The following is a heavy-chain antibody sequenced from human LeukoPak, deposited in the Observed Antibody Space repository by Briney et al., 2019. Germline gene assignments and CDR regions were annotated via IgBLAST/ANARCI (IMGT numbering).Heavy chain of an antibody. CDR3: AREIVSAVAGNFDY. J-gene: IGHJ4*02. CDR1: GFTFSSYE. V-gene: IGHV3-48*03. CDR2: ISSSDSTR. D-gene: IGHD6-19*01. Sequence: GGSLRLSCVASGFTFSSYEMNWVRQAPGKGLEWVSYISSSDSTRTYADSVKGRFTISRDNAKNSLYLEMNSLRAEDTAVYYCAREIVSAVAGNFDYWGQGTLDTVSS.